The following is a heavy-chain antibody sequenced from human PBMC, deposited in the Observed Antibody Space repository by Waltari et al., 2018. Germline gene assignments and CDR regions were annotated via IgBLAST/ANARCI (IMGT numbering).Heavy chain of an antibody. CDR2: IQSKSDGYRT. CDR1: GFTFAPAW. J-gene: IGHJ4*02. Sequence: EVQMVESGGGSVSPGPSLRLSCAASGFTFAPAWLTWVRQAPGKGLEWVGRIQSKSDGYRTDFAAPVKGRFSISRDDSRNTVYLQMNSLRNEDTALYYCTTLDAPWGGGWGQGTLVTVSS. V-gene: IGHV3-15*01. D-gene: IGHD1-26*01. CDR3: TTLDAPWGGG.